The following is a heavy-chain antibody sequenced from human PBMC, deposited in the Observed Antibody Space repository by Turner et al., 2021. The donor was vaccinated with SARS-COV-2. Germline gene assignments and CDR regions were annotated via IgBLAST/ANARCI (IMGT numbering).Heavy chain of an antibody. CDR1: GGSISSSSHY. D-gene: IGHD3-10*01. V-gene: IGHV4-39*01. CDR2: IYYGGSN. J-gene: IGHJ4*02. Sequence: QLQLQESGPGLVKPSETLSLTCTASGGSISSSSHYWGWIRQPPGRGLEWIGHIYYGGSNYYNPSLKSRVTISVDTSKNQFSLKLSSVTAADTAVYYCARLVRRAEYYFDYWGQGTLVTVSS. CDR3: ARLVRRAEYYFDY.